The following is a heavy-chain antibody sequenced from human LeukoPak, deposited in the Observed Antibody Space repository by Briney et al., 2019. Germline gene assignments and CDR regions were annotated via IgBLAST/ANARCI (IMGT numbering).Heavy chain of an antibody. D-gene: IGHD3-22*01. CDR3: ATFTYYYDSSGYYYPYYFDY. CDR2: IYYSGST. J-gene: IGHJ4*02. V-gene: IGHV4-39*07. Sequence: SETLSLTCTVSGGSISSGGYYWGWIRQPPGKGLEWIGSIYYSGSTYYNPSLKSRVTISVDTSKNQFSLKLSSVTAADTAVYYCATFTYYYDSSGYYYPYYFDYWGQGTLVTVSS. CDR1: GGSISSGGYY.